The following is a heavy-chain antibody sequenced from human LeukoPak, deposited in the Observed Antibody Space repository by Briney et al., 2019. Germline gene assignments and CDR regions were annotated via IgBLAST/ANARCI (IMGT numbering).Heavy chain of an antibody. J-gene: IGHJ3*02. CDR1: GGSISSRSHY. CDR3: ARADDYGGKTDAFDI. CDR2: INYSGST. V-gene: IGHV4-39*01. D-gene: IGHD4-23*01. Sequence: SETLSLTCIVSGGSISSRSHYWGWIRQPPGKGLEWIGSINYSGSTYYNPSLRSRVTISVDTSKNQFSLKLSSVTAADTAVYYCARADDYGGKTDAFDIWGQGTMVTVSS.